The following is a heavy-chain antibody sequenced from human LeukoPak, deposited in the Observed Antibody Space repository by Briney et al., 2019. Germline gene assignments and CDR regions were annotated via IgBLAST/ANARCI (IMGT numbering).Heavy chain of an antibody. V-gene: IGHV3-23*01. CDR1: DFAFSNYA. CDR2: INYGDGVT. J-gene: IGHJ3*02. D-gene: IGHD2-2*01. Sequence: GGSLRLSCETSDFAFSNYAMSWVRQAPGRGLEWVSGINYGDGVTYYADSVKGRFTISRDNSKNTLFLQMNSLRAEDTAVYYCARDQSPTIVVVPAAIPKHDAFDIWGQGTMVTVSS. CDR3: ARDQSPTIVVVPAAIPKHDAFDI.